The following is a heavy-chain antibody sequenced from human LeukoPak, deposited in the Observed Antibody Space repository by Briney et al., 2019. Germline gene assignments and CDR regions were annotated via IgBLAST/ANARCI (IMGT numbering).Heavy chain of an antibody. CDR1: GFTFSSYG. J-gene: IGHJ6*03. D-gene: IGHD4-17*01. CDR3: ARGAAYGYYYYYMDV. Sequence: RSLRLSCAASGFTFSSYGMHWVRQAPGKGLEWVAVIWYDGSNKYYADSVKGRFTISRDNSKNTLYLQMNSLRAEDTAVYYCARGAAYGYYYYYMDVWGKGTTVTVSS. CDR2: IWYDGSNK. V-gene: IGHV3-33*01.